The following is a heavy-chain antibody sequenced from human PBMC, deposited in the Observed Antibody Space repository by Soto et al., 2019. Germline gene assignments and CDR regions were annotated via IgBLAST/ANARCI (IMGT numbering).Heavy chain of an antibody. CDR2: IYYSGST. J-gene: IGHJ4*02. Sequence: PSETLSLTCTVSGGSISSYYWSWIRQPPGKGLEWIGYIYYSGSTNYNPSLKSRVTISVDTSKNQFSLKLSSVTAADTAVYYCARDRVGWSDCWGQGTLVTVSS. CDR1: GGSISSYY. CDR3: ARDRVGWSDC. D-gene: IGHD6-19*01. V-gene: IGHV4-59*01.